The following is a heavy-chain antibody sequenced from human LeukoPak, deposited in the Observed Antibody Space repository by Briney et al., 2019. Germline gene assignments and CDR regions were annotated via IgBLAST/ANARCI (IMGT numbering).Heavy chain of an antibody. CDR2: ISNGGGST. V-gene: IGHV3-23*01. CDR1: GFTFSTYA. J-gene: IGHJ3*02. Sequence: GGSLRLSCAASGFTFSTYAMNWVRQAPGKGLEWVSAISNGGGSTYYADSVKGRFTISRDNSKNTLSLQMNSLRAEDTALYYCARDRADAFDIWGQGTMVTVSS. D-gene: IGHD3-10*01. CDR3: ARDRADAFDI.